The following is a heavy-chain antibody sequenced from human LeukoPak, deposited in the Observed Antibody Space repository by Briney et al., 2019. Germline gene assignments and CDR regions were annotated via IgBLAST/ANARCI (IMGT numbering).Heavy chain of an antibody. Sequence: SETLSLTCAVYGGSFSGYYWSWIRQPPGKGLEWIGEINHSGSTNYNPSLKSRVTISVDTSKNQFSLKLSSVAAADTAVYYCASKPAVRGVIGPYYYDVWGQGTLVTVSS. CDR3: ASKPAVRGVIGPYYYDV. J-gene: IGHJ4*02. D-gene: IGHD3-10*01. V-gene: IGHV4-34*01. CDR1: GGSFSGYY. CDR2: INHSGST.